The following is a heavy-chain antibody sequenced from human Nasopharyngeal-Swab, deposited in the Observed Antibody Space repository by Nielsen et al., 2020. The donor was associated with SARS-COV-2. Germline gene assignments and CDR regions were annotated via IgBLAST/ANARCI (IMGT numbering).Heavy chain of an antibody. D-gene: IGHD3-16*02. J-gene: IGHJ4*02. CDR3: ARDNYDYVWGSYRRFDY. V-gene: IGHV1-69*13. Sequence: SVKVSCKASGGTFSSYAISWVRQAPGQGLEWMGGIIPIFGTANYAQKFQGRATITADESTSTAYMELSSLRSEDTAVYYCARDNYDYVWGSYRRFDYWGQGTLVTVSS. CDR2: IIPIFGTA. CDR1: GGTFSSYA.